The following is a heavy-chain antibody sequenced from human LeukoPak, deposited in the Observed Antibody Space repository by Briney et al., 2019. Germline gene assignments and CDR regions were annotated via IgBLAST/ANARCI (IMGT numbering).Heavy chain of an antibody. D-gene: IGHD3-10*01. J-gene: IGHJ5*02. V-gene: IGHV1-8*01. CDR2: MNPNSGNT. Sequence: ASVKVSCKASGYTFTSYDINWVRQATGQGLEWMGWMNPNSGNTGYAQKFQGRVTMTRNTSISTAYMELSSLRSEDTAVYYCARGGITMVRGVIENNWFDPWGQGTLVTVSS. CDR3: ARGGITMVRGVIENNWFDP. CDR1: GYTFTSYD.